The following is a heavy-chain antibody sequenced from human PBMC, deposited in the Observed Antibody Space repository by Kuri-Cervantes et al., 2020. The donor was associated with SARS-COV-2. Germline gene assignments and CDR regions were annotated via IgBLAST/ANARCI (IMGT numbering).Heavy chain of an antibody. CDR1: GFTFSSYW. D-gene: IGHD6-13*01. Sequence: GGSLRLSCVASGFTFSSYWMSWVRQAPGKGLEWVSSISSSSSYIYYADSVKGRFTISRDNAKNSLYLQMNSLRAEDTAVYYCARDGGAAAGPSNWFDPWGQGTLVTVSS. J-gene: IGHJ5*02. CDR2: ISSSSSYI. CDR3: ARDGGAAAGPSNWFDP. V-gene: IGHV3-21*01.